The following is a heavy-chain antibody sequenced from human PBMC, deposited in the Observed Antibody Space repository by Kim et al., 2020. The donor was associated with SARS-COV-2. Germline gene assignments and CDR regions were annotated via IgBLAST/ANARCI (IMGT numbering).Heavy chain of an antibody. J-gene: IGHJ4*01. V-gene: IGHV1-69*13. D-gene: IGHD4-17*01. CDR3: ARSYGDFGISSFDS. CDR1: GGTFSNYA. Sequence: SVKVSCKASGGTFSNYAVSWVRQAPGQGLEWMGGIIPLFGTTTSAQKFQGRVSFTADESTNIVYMDLSSLKSEDTAVYYCARSYGDFGISSFDSWGQGSLVIVSS. CDR2: IIPLFGTT.